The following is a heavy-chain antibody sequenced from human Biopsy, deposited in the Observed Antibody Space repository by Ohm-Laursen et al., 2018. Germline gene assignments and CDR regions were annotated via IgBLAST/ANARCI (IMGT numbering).Heavy chain of an antibody. CDR1: GGTFSSFG. CDR2: INSMFGTT. Sequence: SSVKVSCKTSGGTFSSFGIRWVRQAPGQGLEWMGEINSMFGTTNYAQTFQGRVTITADESTSTAYMEVSSLRSEDTAVYYCAKRGVERGRPLAYWGQGTLATGSS. CDR3: AKRGVERGRPLAY. D-gene: IGHD1-1*01. J-gene: IGHJ4*02. V-gene: IGHV1-69*01.